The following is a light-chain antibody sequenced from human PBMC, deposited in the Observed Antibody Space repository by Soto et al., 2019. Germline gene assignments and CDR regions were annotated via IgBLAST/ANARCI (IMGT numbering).Light chain of an antibody. CDR3: QQYYSIPPT. CDR2: WAS. Sequence: DIVMTQSPDSLGVSLGERATINCKSSQSVLYSSNNKNYLAWYQQKPGQPPKLLIYWASTRESGVPDRFSGSGSGTDFSLTISSLQAEDVAVYYCQQYYSIPPTFGQGTKVEIK. J-gene: IGKJ1*01. CDR1: QSVLYSSNNKNY. V-gene: IGKV4-1*01.